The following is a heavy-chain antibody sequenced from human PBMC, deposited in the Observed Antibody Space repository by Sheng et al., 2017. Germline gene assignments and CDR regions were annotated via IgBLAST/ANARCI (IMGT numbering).Heavy chain of an antibody. CDR2: INHSGST. Sequence: QVQLQQWGAGLLKPSETLSLTCAVYGGSFSGYYWSWIRQPPGKGLEWIGEINHSGSTNYNPSLKSRVTISVDTSKNQFSLKLSSVTAADTAVYYCARWGSGHGDYTYYYYGMDVWGQGTTVTVSS. CDR3: ARWGSGHGDYTYYYYGMDV. CDR1: GGSFSGYY. D-gene: IGHD4-17*01. V-gene: IGHV4-34*01. J-gene: IGHJ6*02.